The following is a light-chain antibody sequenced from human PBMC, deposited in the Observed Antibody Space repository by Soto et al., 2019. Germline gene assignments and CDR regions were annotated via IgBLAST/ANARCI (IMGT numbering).Light chain of an antibody. CDR3: QQRSNWPRSP. J-gene: IGKJ5*01. Sequence: EILMTQSPTSLCVSPGGSATHSCTASQSVSSYLAWYQQKPGQAPRLLIYDASNRATGIPARFSGSGSGTDFTLTISSLEPEDFAVYYCQQRSNWPRSPFGQGTRLE. V-gene: IGKV3-11*01. CDR2: DAS. CDR1: QSVSSY.